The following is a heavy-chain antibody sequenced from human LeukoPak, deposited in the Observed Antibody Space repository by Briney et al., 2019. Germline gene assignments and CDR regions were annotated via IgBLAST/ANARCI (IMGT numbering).Heavy chain of an antibody. CDR3: AREADTAVGAFDI. D-gene: IGHD5-18*01. Sequence: GGSLRLSCSASGFTFSNFAMTWVRQAPGKGLEWVSATSGSGASAYYADSVKGRFTISRDNSKSTIYLQMNSLRGDDTAVYYCAREADTAVGAFDIWGQGTMVTVSS. CDR1: GFTFSNFA. CDR2: TSGSGASA. V-gene: IGHV3-23*01. J-gene: IGHJ3*02.